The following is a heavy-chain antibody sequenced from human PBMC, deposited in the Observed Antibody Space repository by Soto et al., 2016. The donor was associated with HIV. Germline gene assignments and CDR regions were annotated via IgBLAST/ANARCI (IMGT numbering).Heavy chain of an antibody. CDR3: ARSKRYSYGFEYYYYGMDV. Sequence: EVQLVESGGGLVQPGGSLRLSCAASGFTFSSYDMHWVRQATGKGLEWVSAIGTAGDTYYPGSVKGRFTISRENAKNSLYLQMNSLRAGDTAVYYCARSKRYSYGFEYYYYGMDVVGPRDHGHRLL. J-gene: IGHJ6*02. CDR1: GFTFSSYD. V-gene: IGHV3-13*04. D-gene: IGHD5-18*01. CDR2: IGTAGDT.